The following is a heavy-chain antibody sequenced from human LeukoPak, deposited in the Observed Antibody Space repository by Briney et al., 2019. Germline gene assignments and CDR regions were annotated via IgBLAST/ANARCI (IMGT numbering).Heavy chain of an antibody. CDR2: ISASASST. CDR3: AKNAGYSYGLYYFDY. Sequence: GGSLRLSCAASAFTFSSYAMSWVRQAPGKGLEWVSTISASASSTYYVDSVRGRFTISRDNSKNTVHLQMDSLRPEDSAVYYCAKNAGYSYGLYYFDYWGQGTLVTVSS. CDR1: AFTFSSYA. J-gene: IGHJ4*02. V-gene: IGHV3-23*01. D-gene: IGHD5-18*01.